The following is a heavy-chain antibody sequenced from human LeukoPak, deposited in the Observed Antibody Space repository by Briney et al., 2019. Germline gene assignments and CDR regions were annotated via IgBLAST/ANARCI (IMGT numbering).Heavy chain of an antibody. D-gene: IGHD6-19*01. CDR1: GGSVSSWY. CDR3: ARETSLMGYASGLGFNY. V-gene: IGHV4-59*02. CDR2: IYDSGNT. Sequence: SETLSLTCTVSGGSVSSWYWSWIRQAPGKGLEWIGYIYDSGNTKYNPSLKSRVTISIDTSKNQFSLKLTSVTAADTATYYCARETSLMGYASGLGFNYWGQGILVTVSS. J-gene: IGHJ4*02.